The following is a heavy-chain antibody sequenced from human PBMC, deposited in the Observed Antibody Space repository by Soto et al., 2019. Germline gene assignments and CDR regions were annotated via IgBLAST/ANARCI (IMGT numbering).Heavy chain of an antibody. CDR2: IIPVFGTP. CDR1: GGSLSNYG. V-gene: IGHV1-69*12. CDR3: ARGEATKIVVTTYYGMDV. J-gene: IGHJ6*02. Sequence: QVQLVQSGAEVKKPGSSVKVSCKASGGSLSNYGISWVRQAPGQGLEWMGAIIPVFGTPNYAQKFQDRVTIAADESTTTDYMEVRSLTSEDTAVYYCARGEATKIVVTTYYGMDVWGQGTTVTVSS. D-gene: IGHD3-22*01.